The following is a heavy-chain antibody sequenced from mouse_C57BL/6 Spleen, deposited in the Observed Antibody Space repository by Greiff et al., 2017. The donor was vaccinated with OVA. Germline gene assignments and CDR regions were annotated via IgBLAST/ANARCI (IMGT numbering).Heavy chain of an antibody. J-gene: IGHJ1*03. Sequence: QVQLQQSGPELVKPGASVKISCKASGYAFSSSWMNWVKQRPGKGLEWIGRIYPGDGDTNYNGKFKGKATLTADKSSSTAYMQLSSLTSEDSAVYFCAIWGYFDVWGTGTTVTVSS. CDR2: IYPGDGDT. CDR3: AIWGYFDV. D-gene: IGHD1-1*02. V-gene: IGHV1-82*01. CDR1: GYAFSSSW.